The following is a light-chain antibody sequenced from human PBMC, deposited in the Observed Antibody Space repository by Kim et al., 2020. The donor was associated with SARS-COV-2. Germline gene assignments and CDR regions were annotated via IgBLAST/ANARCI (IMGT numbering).Light chain of an antibody. V-gene: IGKV4-1*01. CDR2: WAS. CDR3: HQYFGSPYT. Sequence: DIVMTQSPYSLAVSLGERATINCKSSQNLLYSSDNKNYIAWYQHKPGQPPKLLIYWASTRESGVPDRFSGSGSGTDFTLTISSLQAEDVAVYYCHQYFGSPYTFGQGTKLEI. J-gene: IGKJ2*01. CDR1: QNLLYSSDNKNY.